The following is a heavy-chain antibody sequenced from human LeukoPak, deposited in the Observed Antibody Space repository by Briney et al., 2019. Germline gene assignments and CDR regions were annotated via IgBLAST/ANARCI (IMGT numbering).Heavy chain of an antibody. CDR2: IYSGGST. CDR3: ARRPSDYYYYMDV. V-gene: IGHV3-53*01. J-gene: IGHJ6*03. CDR1: GFTVSSNY. Sequence: PGGSLRLSCAASGFTVSSNYMSWVRKAPGKGLEWVSVIYSGGSTYYADSVKGRFTISRDNSKNTLYLQMNSLRAEDTAVYYCARRPSDYYYYMDVWGKGTTVTVSS.